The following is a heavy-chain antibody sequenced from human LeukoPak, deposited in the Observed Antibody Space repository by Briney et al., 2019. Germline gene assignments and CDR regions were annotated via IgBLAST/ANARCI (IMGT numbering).Heavy chain of an antibody. CDR3: TRVGYIDEGIDY. J-gene: IGHJ4*02. Sequence: TGGSLRLSCAASGFTFSNFWMHWVRHAPGKGLVWVALIYGDGSFTRYADSVKGRFTISRDNAKNTVYLQMNSLRAEDTAIYYCTRVGYIDEGIDYWGQGTLVTVSS. D-gene: IGHD5-24*01. V-gene: IGHV3-74*01. CDR2: IYGDGSFT. CDR1: GFTFSNFW.